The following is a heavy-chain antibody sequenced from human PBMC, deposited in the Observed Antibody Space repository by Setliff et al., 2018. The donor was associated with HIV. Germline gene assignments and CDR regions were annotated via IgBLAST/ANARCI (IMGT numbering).Heavy chain of an antibody. J-gene: IGHJ4*02. D-gene: IGHD6-19*01. Sequence: SETLSLTCIVSGASISTYSWSWIRQSPGKGLECIGYISTSGSTNYNPSLKSRVTISVDTSKNQFSLKLSSVTAADTAVYYCARGDSSGWYKRANYFDYWGQGTLVTVSS. CDR2: ISTSGST. CDR1: GASISTYS. V-gene: IGHV4-4*09. CDR3: ARGDSSGWYKRANYFDY.